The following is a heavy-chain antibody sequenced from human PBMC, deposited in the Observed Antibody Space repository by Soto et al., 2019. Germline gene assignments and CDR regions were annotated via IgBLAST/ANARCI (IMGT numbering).Heavy chain of an antibody. CDR1: GGSISNFH. Sequence: PSETLSLTCNVSGGSISNFHLSWIRQPPGKGLEWIGYIYYSGNYYNPSLTSRVSMSLDKSKNQFSLHLKSVTAADTALYFCALGGYNYGRPFDFWGRGTRVTVSS. CDR2: IYYSGN. D-gene: IGHD5-18*01. J-gene: IGHJ4*02. V-gene: IGHV4-59*01. CDR3: ALGGYNYGRPFDF.